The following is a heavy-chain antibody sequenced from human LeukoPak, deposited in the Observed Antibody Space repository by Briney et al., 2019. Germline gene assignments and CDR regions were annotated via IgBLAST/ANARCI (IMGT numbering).Heavy chain of an antibody. J-gene: IGHJ4*02. V-gene: IGHV4-4*07. Sequence: SETLSLTCTVSGDSISSYYWNWIRQPAGKGLEWLGRIYISGSTNYSPSLNSRITMSVDTSKKQFSLKLTSVTAADTAVYYCARRGYSYGYYFDYWGQGTLVTVSS. CDR3: ARRGYSYGYYFDY. D-gene: IGHD5-18*01. CDR1: GDSISSYY. CDR2: IYISGST.